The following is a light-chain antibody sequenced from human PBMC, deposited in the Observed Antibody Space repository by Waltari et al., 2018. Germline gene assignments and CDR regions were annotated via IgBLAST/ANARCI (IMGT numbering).Light chain of an antibody. CDR1: HTINNY. V-gene: IGKV1-5*01. Sequence: DIQMTQSPSTLSASEGDRVTITCRASHTINNYLAWYQQKPGKAPKLVIYDASSLESGVPSRFSGSGSGTEFTLTISSLQPEDFAVYFCQQYDDWPATFGQGTKVEI. CDR2: DAS. J-gene: IGKJ1*01. CDR3: QQYDDWPAT.